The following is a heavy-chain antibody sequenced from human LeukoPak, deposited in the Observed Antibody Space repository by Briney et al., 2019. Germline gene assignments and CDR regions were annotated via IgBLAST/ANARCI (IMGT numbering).Heavy chain of an antibody. J-gene: IGHJ4*02. CDR3: ARSRAGGFITIFGVVIRTFDY. Sequence: GGSLRLSCAASGFTFSSYAMHWVRQAPGKGLEYVSAISSNGGSTYYANSVKGRFTISRDNSKNTLYLQMGSLRAEDMAVYYCARSRAGGFITIFGVVIRTFDYWGQGTLVTVSS. V-gene: IGHV3-64*01. D-gene: IGHD3-3*01. CDR1: GFTFSSYA. CDR2: ISSNGGST.